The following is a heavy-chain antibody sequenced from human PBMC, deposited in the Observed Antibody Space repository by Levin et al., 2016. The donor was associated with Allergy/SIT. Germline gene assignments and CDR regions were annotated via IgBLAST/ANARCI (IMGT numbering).Heavy chain of an antibody. D-gene: IGHD2-15*01. J-gene: IGHJ4*02. CDR1: GFTFSNAW. CDR2: IKSKTDGGTT. V-gene: IGHV3-15*01. Sequence: GESLKISCAASGFTFSNAWMSWVRQAPGKGLEWVGRIKSKTDGGTTDYAAPVKGRFTISRDDSKNTLYLQMNSLKTEDTAVYYCTIPAARRRYCSGGSCYGGVDYWGQGTLVTVSS. CDR3: TIPAARRRYCSGGSCYGGVDY.